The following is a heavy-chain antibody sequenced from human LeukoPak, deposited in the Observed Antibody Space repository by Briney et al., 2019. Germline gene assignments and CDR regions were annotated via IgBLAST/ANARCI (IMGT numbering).Heavy chain of an antibody. CDR3: ARDSTPYCSSTSCYPDDYFDY. V-gene: IGHV3-74*01. CDR2: INTDGSST. J-gene: IGHJ4*02. CDR1: GFTFSSYW. Sequence: PGGSLRLSCAASGFTFSSYWMHWVRQAPGKGLVWVSRINTDGSSTSYADSVKGRFTISRDNAKNTLYLQMNSLRAEDTAVYYCARDSTPYCSSTSCYPDDYFDYWGQGTLVTVSS. D-gene: IGHD2-2*01.